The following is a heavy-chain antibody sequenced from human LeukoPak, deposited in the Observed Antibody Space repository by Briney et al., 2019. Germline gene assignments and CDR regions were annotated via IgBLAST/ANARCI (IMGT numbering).Heavy chain of an antibody. CDR3: VRGNYDNRGYSNAFDI. CDR2: IYYNGNT. J-gene: IGHJ3*02. V-gene: IGHV4-59*01. CDR1: GASISSSY. D-gene: IGHD3-22*01. Sequence: SGTLPLTCTVSGASISSSYWSWIRQPPRKRLEWIGYIYYNGNTNSNPSLKSRVTISADTSKNQFSLRLSSVTAADSAVYYCVRGNYDNRGYSNAFDIWGQGAMVTVSS.